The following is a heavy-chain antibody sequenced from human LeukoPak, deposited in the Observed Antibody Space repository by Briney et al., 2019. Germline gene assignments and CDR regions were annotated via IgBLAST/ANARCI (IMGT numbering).Heavy chain of an antibody. CDR2: IYSGGST. J-gene: IGHJ2*01. D-gene: IGHD3-22*01. V-gene: IGHV3-53*01. CDR1: GFTVSTNY. CDR3: ARSPRIYDSSGYYLVEYFDL. Sequence: PGGSLRLSCAASGFTVSTNYMSWVRQAPGKGLEWVSIIYSGGSTSYADSVEGRFTIFRDISKNTLFLQMSSLRAEDTAVYYCARSPRIYDSSGYYLVEYFDLWGRGTLVTVSS.